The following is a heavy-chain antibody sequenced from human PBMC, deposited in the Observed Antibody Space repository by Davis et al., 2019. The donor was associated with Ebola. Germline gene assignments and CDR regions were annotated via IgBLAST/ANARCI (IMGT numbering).Heavy chain of an antibody. J-gene: IGHJ6*02. CDR3: AGVGATLYYYYGMDV. Sequence: PGGSLRLSCAASGFTFSDYYMSWIRQAPGKGLEWVSYISSSGSTIYYADSVKGRFTISRDNAKNSLYLQMNSLRAEDTAVYYCAGVGATLYYYYGMDVWGQGTTVTVSS. D-gene: IGHD1-26*01. CDR2: ISSSGSTI. V-gene: IGHV3-11*04. CDR1: GFTFSDYY.